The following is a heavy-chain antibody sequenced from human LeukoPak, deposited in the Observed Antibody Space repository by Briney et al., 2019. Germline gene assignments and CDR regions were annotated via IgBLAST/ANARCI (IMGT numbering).Heavy chain of an antibody. D-gene: IGHD1-26*01. V-gene: IGHV4-30-2*01. J-gene: IGHJ4*02. CDR3: ARGPWEVGHLDY. CDR2: IYHSGST. Sequence: SETLSLTCAVSGVSISSGGYSWSWLRQPPGKGLEWIGYIYHSGSTYYNPSLKSRVTISVDRSKNQFSLKLSSVTAADTAVYYCARGPWEVGHLDYWGQGTLVTVSS. CDR1: GVSISSGGYS.